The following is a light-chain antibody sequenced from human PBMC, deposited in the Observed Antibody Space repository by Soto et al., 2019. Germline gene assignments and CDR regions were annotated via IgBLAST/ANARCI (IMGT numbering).Light chain of an antibody. J-gene: IGLJ1*01. V-gene: IGLV2-8*01. Sequence: QSVLTQPPSASGSPGQSVTISCTGTSSDVGGYKYVSWYQQHPGKAPKLMIYEVSKRPSGVPDRFSGSKSDNTASLTVSGLQAEDEADYYCSSYAGSNNFVFGTETKLTVL. CDR2: EVS. CDR1: SSDVGGYKY. CDR3: SSYAGSNNFV.